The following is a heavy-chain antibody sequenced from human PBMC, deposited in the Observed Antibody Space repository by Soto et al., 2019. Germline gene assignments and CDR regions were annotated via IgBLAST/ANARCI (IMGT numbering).Heavy chain of an antibody. J-gene: IGHJ3*02. CDR3: ARRRDGYNSAFDI. V-gene: IGHV1-69*13. Sequence: ASVKVSCKASGGTFSNYAINWVRQAPGLGLEWMGQVTPKLATAKHAQKSQGRVKITADESASTAYMSVSSLRSEDTAVYFCARRRDGYNSAFDIWGQGTLVTVSS. CDR1: GGTFSNYA. D-gene: IGHD5-12*01. CDR2: VTPKLATA.